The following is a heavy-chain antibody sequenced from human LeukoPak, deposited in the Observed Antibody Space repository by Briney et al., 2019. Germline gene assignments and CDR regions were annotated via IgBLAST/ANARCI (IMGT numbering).Heavy chain of an antibody. CDR3: ARGSDIVVVPAATSFDY. CDR2: IIPIFGTA. D-gene: IGHD2-2*01. CDR1: GYTFTGYY. J-gene: IGHJ4*02. V-gene: IGHV1-69*13. Sequence: SVKVSCKASGYTFTGYYMHWVRQAPGQGLEWMGGIIPIFGTANYAQKFQGRVTITADESTSTAYMELSSLRSEDTAVYYCARGSDIVVVPAATSFDYWGQGTLVTVSS.